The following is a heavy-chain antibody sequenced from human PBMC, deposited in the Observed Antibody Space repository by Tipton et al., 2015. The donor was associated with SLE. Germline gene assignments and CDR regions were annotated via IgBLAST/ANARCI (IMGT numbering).Heavy chain of an antibody. D-gene: IGHD1-20*01. CDR2: IYDSGSS. V-gene: IGHV4-61*08. J-gene: IGHJ3*02. CDR1: GGSISSGGYY. CDR3: ARDNLNVFDI. Sequence: TLSLTCTVSGGSISSGGYYWSWIRQPPGKGLEWIGYIYDSGSSNYNPSLKSRVTMSVDTPKNQFSLQLSSVTAADTAIYYCARDNLNVFDIWGQGTLVTVSS.